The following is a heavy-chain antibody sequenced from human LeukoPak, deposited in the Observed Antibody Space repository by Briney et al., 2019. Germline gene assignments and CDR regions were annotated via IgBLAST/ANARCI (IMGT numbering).Heavy chain of an antibody. CDR3: ARAGYDILTLAPDPANDY. V-gene: IGHV1-18*04. CDR2: INAYSGNT. Sequence: ASVKVSCKASGYTFTGYYMHWVRQAPGQGLEWMGWINAYSGNTNYAQKLQGRVTMTTDTSTSTAYMELRSLRSDDTAVYYCARAGYDILTLAPDPANDYWGQGTLVTVSS. J-gene: IGHJ4*02. D-gene: IGHD3-9*01. CDR1: GYTFTGYY.